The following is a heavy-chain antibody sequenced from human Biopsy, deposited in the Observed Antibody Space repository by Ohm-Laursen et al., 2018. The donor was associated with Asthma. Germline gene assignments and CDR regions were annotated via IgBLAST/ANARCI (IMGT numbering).Heavy chain of an antibody. D-gene: IGHD3-9*01. CDR1: GFTFSSYA. J-gene: IGHJ5*02. CDR2: FSGSGGST. CDR3: AKAERYFVWYWFDP. Sequence: SLRLSCAASGFTFSSYAMSWVRQAPGKGLEWVSAFSGSGGSTYYADSVKGRFTISGDNSKNTLYLQMNSLRAEDTAVYYCAKAERYFVWYWFDPWGQGTLVTVSS. V-gene: IGHV3-23*01.